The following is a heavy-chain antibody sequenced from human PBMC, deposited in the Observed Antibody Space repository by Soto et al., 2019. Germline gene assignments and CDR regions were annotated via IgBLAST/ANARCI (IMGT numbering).Heavy chain of an antibody. V-gene: IGHV4-39*01. CDR1: DYSITSHSYY. CDR2: MRHTGTT. Sequence: SETLSLTCTVTDYSITSHSYYWGWIRQSPGREMQWIGTMRHTGTTSYTPYLQSRATIAIDASKNQMFLKLVSVTAADTAVYYCARVLVQQRQPYFVGFDSWGQGTQVTVSS. CDR3: ARVLVQQRQPYFVGFDS. J-gene: IGHJ4*02. D-gene: IGHD3-9*01.